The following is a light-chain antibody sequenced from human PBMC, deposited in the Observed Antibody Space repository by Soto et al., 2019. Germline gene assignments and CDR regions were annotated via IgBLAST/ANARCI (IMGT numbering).Light chain of an antibody. CDR3: QHYRTS. J-gene: IGKJ4*01. CDR1: QSVSSSY. V-gene: IGKV3-20*01. Sequence: EIVLTQSPGTLSLSPGERATLSCRASQSVSSSYLAWYQQKPGQAPRQLIYGASSRATGIPDRFSGSGSGTDFTLTITRLEAEDFAVYYCQHYRTSFGEGTRVEIK. CDR2: GAS.